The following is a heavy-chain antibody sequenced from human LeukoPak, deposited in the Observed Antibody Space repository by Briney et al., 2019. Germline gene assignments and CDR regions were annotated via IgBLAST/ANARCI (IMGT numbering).Heavy chain of an antibody. CDR2: ISYDGSNK. CDR3: ARGQYSSSWYDWFDP. J-gene: IGHJ5*02. CDR1: GFTFGKYW. V-gene: IGHV3-30-3*01. D-gene: IGHD6-13*01. Sequence: GGSLRLSCVASGFTFGKYWMSWVRQAPGKGLEWVAVISYDGSNKYYADSVKGRFTISRDNSKNTLYLQMNSLRAEDTAVYYCARGQYSSSWYDWFDPWGQGTLVTVSS.